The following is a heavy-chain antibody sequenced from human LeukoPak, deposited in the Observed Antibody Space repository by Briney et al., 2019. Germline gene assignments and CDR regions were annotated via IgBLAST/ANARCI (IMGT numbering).Heavy chain of an antibody. CDR3: AGARYELDRRNYNWFDP. CDR1: GGTFISYA. Sequence: SVKVSCKASGGTFISYAISWVRQAPGQGLEWMGGIIPIFGTANYAQKFQGRVTITADESTSTAYMELSSLRSEDTAVYYCAGARYELDRRNYNWFDPWGQGTLVTVSS. J-gene: IGHJ5*02. V-gene: IGHV1-69*01. D-gene: IGHD1-1*01. CDR2: IIPIFGTA.